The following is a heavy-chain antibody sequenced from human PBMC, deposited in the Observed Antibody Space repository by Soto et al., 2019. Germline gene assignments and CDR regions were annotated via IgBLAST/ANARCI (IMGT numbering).Heavy chain of an antibody. D-gene: IGHD3-22*01. CDR2: IYYSGST. J-gene: IGHJ6*02. Sequence: PSKTLSLTCTVSGGSMSSGGYYWSWIRQHPGKGLEWIGYIYYSGSTYYNPSLKSRVTISVDTSKNQFSLKLSSVTAADTAVYYCARADAYYYDTHHPYYYYGMDVWGQGTTVTVSS. CDR1: GGSMSSGGYY. CDR3: ARADAYYYDTHHPYYYYGMDV. V-gene: IGHV4-31*03.